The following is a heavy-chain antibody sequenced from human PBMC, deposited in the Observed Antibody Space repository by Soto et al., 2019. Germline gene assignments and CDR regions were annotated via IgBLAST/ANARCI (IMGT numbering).Heavy chain of an antibody. CDR2: ISYDGSNK. CDR3: AKAGYYYGSGSPSYYYGMDV. D-gene: IGHD3-10*01. V-gene: IGHV3-30*18. J-gene: IGHJ6*02. Sequence: QVQLVESGGGVVQPGRSLRLSCAASGFTFSSYGMHWVRQVPGKGLEWVAVISYDGSNKYYEDSVKGRFTFSRDNSKNTLYLQMNSLRAEDTAVYYCAKAGYYYGSGSPSYYYGMDVWGQGTTVTVSS. CDR1: GFTFSSYG.